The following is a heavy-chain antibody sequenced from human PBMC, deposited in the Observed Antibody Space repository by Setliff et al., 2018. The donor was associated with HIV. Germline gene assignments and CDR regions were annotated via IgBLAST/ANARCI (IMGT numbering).Heavy chain of an antibody. V-gene: IGHV3-48*01. CDR3: AKGRYGGYDWGTLDI. Sequence: PGGSLRLSCAVSGFIFNTYSMNWVRQAPGEGLEWVSYIGGSGSAIYYADSVKGRFAISRDNAKNTLYLQMNSLRVEDTAVYYCAKGRYGGYDWGTLDIWGQGTMVTVSS. CDR2: IGGSGSAI. D-gene: IGHD5-12*01. CDR1: GFIFNTYS. J-gene: IGHJ3*02.